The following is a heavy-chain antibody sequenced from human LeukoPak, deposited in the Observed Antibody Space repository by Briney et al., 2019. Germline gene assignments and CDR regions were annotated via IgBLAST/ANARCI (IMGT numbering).Heavy chain of an antibody. D-gene: IGHD5-18*01. Sequence: SETLSLTCTVSGGSISSYYWSWIRQPPGKGLEWIGEINHSGSTNYNPSLKSRVTISVDTSKNQFSLKLSSVTAADTAVYYCARGGSGYSYLNYWGQGTLVTVSS. CDR1: GGSISSYY. CDR2: INHSGST. J-gene: IGHJ4*02. CDR3: ARGGSGYSYLNY. V-gene: IGHV4-34*01.